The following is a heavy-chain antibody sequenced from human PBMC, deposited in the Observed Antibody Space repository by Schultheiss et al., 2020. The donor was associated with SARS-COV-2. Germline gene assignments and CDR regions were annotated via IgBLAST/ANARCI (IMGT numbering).Heavy chain of an antibody. CDR1: GFTFSSYW. CDR2: INSDGSST. Sequence: GGSLRLSCAASGFTFSSYWMHWVRQAPGKGLVWVSRINSDGSSTSYADSVKGRFTISRDNSKNTLYLQMNSLRAEDTAVYYCAKLARMVVIAPHYWYFDLWGRGTLVTVSS. CDR3: AKLARMVVIAPHYWYFDL. V-gene: IGHV3-74*01. J-gene: IGHJ2*01. D-gene: IGHD2-21*01.